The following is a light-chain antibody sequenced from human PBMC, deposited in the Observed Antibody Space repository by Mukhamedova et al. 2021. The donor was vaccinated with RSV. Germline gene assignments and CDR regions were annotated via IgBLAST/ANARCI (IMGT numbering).Light chain of an antibody. J-gene: IGLJ2*01. CDR3: HVWHRGSDHQAF. Sequence: QWYQRRVHGQAPVLVVQADSGRPSGIPDRFSGSNSGNTATLTINRVEAGDEADYYCHVWHRGSDHQAFFGGGTKLTVL. V-gene: IGLV3-21*02. CDR2: ADS.